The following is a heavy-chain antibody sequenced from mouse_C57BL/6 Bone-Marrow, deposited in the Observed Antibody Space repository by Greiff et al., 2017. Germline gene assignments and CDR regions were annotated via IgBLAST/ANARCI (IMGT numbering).Heavy chain of an antibody. Sequence: QVQLQQPGAELVKPGASVKLSCKASGYTFSSYWMTWVKQRPGQGLEWIGDIYPGSGCTNYNEKFKGKATLTVDKSSSTAYMQLSRLTSEDSAVYSGAGENWEWYFDVWGTGTTVTVSA. J-gene: IGHJ1*03. V-gene: IGHV1-55*01. D-gene: IGHD4-1*01. CDR3: AGENWEWYFDV. CDR1: GYTFSSYW. CDR2: IYPGSGCT.